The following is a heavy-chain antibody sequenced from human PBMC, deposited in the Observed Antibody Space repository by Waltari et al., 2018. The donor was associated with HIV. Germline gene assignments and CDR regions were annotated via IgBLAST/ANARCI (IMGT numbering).Heavy chain of an antibody. CDR3: ARDFAPGSGWGTRLNVIDV. V-gene: IGHV4-31*03. Sequence: QVQLQGSAPGLMKPSQTRSLTCNVSGGPISSGVYSWTWLRPPPGKGLEWHGFVHNSGSTDYNPALKSRVTISIDTSKNQFSLKLNSLTAADTAVYYCARDFAPGSGWGTRLNVIDVWGQGTTVIVSS. D-gene: IGHD6-19*01. J-gene: IGHJ6*02. CDR1: GGPISSGVYS. CDR2: VHNSGST.